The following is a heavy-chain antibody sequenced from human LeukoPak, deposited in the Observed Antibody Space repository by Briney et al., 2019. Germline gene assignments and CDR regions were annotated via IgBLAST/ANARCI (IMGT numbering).Heavy chain of an antibody. CDR3: AKNPTAMVKFSYNWFDP. Sequence: GGSLRLSCAASGFTFSSYAMSWVRQAPGKGLEWVSAISGGGGSTYYADSVKGRFTISRDNSKNTLYLQMNSLRAEDTAVYYCAKNPTAMVKFSYNWFDPWGQGTLVTVSS. J-gene: IGHJ5*02. CDR1: GFTFSSYA. V-gene: IGHV3-23*01. D-gene: IGHD5-18*01. CDR2: ISGGGGST.